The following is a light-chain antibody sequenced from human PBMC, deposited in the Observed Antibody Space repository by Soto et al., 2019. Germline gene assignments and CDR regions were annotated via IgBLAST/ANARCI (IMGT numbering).Light chain of an antibody. J-gene: IGLJ1*01. Sequence: QSALTQPASVSGSPGQSITISCTGTSSDVGSYNLVSWYQQHPGKAPKVMIYEVSKRPSGVSNRFSGSKSGNTASLTISGLQAEDEADYYCCSYGGSYVFVPGTKLTVL. CDR1: SSDVGSYNL. V-gene: IGLV2-23*02. CDR3: CSYGGSYV. CDR2: EVS.